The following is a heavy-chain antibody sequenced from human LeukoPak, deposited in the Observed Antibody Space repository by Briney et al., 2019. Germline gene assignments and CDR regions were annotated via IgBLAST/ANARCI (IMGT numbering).Heavy chain of an antibody. D-gene: IGHD3-10*01. CDR1: GGSFSGYY. CDR2: INHSGST. Sequence: PSETLSLTCAVYGGSFSGYYWSWIRQPPGKGLEWIGEINHSGSTNYNPSLKSRVTISVDTSKNQFSLKLSSVTAADTAVYYCARAYYGSGSLGFSWFDPWGQGTLVTVSS. J-gene: IGHJ5*02. CDR3: ARAYYGSGSLGFSWFDP. V-gene: IGHV4-34*01.